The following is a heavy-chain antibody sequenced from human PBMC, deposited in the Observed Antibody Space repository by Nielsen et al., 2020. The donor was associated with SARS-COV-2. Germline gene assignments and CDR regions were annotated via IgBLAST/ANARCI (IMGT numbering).Heavy chain of an antibody. D-gene: IGHD5-12*01. Sequence: ASVKVSCKASGSTFTSYDINWVRQATGQGLAWMGWMNPNSGNTGYAQKFQGRVTMTRNTSISTAYMALSSLRSEDTAVYYCARDPYGGSLGGPWGQGTLVTVSS. V-gene: IGHV1-8*01. CDR3: ARDPYGGSLGGP. CDR1: GSTFTSYD. J-gene: IGHJ5*02. CDR2: MNPNSGNT.